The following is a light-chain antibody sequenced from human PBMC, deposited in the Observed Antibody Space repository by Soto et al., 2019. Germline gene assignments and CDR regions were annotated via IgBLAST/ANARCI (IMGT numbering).Light chain of an antibody. J-gene: IGLJ3*02. CDR3: QSSQDDFWV. V-gene: IGLV6-57*04. CDR1: GGSIASGL. Sequence: NFMLTQPHSVSESPGRTVTISCTRSGGSIASGLVQWYQVRPGSGPTTVISEDNQGPSGVPDRFSGSIDSSSNSASLTISGLKPEDEAAYYCQSSQDDFWVFGGGTKLTVL. CDR2: EDN.